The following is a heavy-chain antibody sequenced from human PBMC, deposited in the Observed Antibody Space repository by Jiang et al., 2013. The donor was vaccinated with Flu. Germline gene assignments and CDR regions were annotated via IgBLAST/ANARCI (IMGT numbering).Heavy chain of an antibody. CDR1: GFTFSDYG. Sequence: VQLVESGGGVVQPGRSLRLSCAASGFTFSDYGMHWVRQAPGKGLEWVAIIRSDGTNKYYAESAKGRFTTARDNSKNMFYLQMNSLRVEDTAIYYCARDGMDWIKSSGWQNYYNAMDVWGQGTTVTVSS. D-gene: IGHD6-25*01. CDR2: IRSDGTNK. V-gene: IGHV3-33*01. CDR3: ARDGMDWIKSSGWQNYYNAMDV. J-gene: IGHJ6*02.